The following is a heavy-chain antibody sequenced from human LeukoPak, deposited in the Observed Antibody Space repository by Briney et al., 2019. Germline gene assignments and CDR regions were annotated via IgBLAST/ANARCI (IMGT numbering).Heavy chain of an antibody. CDR1: GFTVSSSY. CDR2: IYAGGTT. V-gene: IGHV3-53*05. CDR3: ARAFNYYDSSGYHEPVFDY. D-gene: IGHD3-22*01. Sequence: GGSLRLSCAASGFTVSSSYMSWVRQAPGKGLEWVSVIYAGGTTYYPDSVKGRFTISRDNSKNTLYLQMDSLRSEDTAVYYCARAFNYYDSSGYHEPVFDYWGQGTLVTVSS. J-gene: IGHJ4*02.